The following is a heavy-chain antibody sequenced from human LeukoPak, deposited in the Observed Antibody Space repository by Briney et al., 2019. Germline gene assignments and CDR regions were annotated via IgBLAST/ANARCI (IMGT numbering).Heavy chain of an antibody. CDR2: IKQDGSEK. J-gene: IGHJ4*02. CDR3: VRGGDYLDF. Sequence: GGSLRLSCAASGFTFSIYWMSWVRQAPGKGLEWVANIKQDGSEKYYVDSVKGRFTVSRDNANNSLCLQMNSLRAEDTAVYYCVRGGDYLDFWGQGTLVTVSS. V-gene: IGHV3-7*05. CDR1: GFTFSIYW.